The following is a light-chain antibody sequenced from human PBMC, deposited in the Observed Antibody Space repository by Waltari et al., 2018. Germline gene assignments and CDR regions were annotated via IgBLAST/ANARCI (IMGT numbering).Light chain of an antibody. CDR3: QQYNSAPLT. CDR2: YAS. CDR1: QGINNY. J-gene: IGKJ4*01. V-gene: IGKV1-16*01. Sequence: DIQMTQSPSSLSASVGDTVTITCRASQGINNYLAWYQQKPGKAPKPLIYYASNIESGVPPRFSGSGSWTVFTFTISSLQPEDFVTYYCQQYNSAPLTFGGGTKVEIK.